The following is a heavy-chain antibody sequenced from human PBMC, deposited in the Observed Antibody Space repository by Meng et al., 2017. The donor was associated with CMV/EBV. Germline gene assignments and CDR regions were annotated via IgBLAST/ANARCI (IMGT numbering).Heavy chain of an antibody. CDR2: IYHSGST. V-gene: IGHV4-4*02. CDR1: GGSISSSNW. Sequence: CAVSGGSISSSNWWRWGRQPTGKGMEWIGEIYHSGSTNYNPSLKSRVTISVDKSKNQFSLKLSYVTAADTAVYYCASEVGATTAFDYWGQGTLVTVSS. CDR3: ASEVGATTAFDY. J-gene: IGHJ4*02. D-gene: IGHD1-26*01.